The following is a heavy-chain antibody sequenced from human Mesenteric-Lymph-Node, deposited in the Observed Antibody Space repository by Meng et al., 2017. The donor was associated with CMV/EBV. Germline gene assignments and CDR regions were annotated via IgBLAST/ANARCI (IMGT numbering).Heavy chain of an antibody. Sequence: QVQAQQGGAGLLKPSGTLSPTCAVYGGSFSGYYWSGIRQHPGKGLEWIGEINHSGSTNYNPSLKSRVTISVDTSKNQFSLKLSSVTAADTAVYYCARHQRWLKSEGGFNYWGQGTLVTVSS. J-gene: IGHJ4*02. CDR2: INHSGST. D-gene: IGHD4-23*01. V-gene: IGHV4-34*01. CDR1: GGSFSGYY. CDR3: ARHQRWLKSEGGFNY.